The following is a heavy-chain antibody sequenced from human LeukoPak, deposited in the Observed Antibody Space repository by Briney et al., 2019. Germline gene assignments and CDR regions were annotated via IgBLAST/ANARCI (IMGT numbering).Heavy chain of an antibody. V-gene: IGHV3-48*03. Sequence: GGSLRLSCTASKFTFSSYEMNWVRQAPGKGLEWVSYISDSGSLIYYADSVKGRFTISRDNSKNTLYLQMNSLRAEDTAVYYCARRAGAYSHPYDYWGQGTLVTVSS. CDR1: KFTFSSYE. J-gene: IGHJ4*02. D-gene: IGHD4/OR15-4a*01. CDR2: ISDSGSLI. CDR3: ARRAGAYSHPYDY.